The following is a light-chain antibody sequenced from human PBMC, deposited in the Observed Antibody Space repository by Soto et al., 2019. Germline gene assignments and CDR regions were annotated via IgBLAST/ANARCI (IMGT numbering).Light chain of an antibody. CDR3: SSYAGTHIV. V-gene: IGLV2-8*01. CDR1: SSDVGGYDY. CDR2: DVT. Sequence: QSALTQPPSASGSPGQSVAISCTGTSSDVGGYDYVSWYQQHPGKAPKLMIYDVTKRPSGVPDRFSGSKSGNTAPLPVSGLQAEDEADFYGSSYAGTHIVFGTGTRSPS. J-gene: IGLJ1*01.